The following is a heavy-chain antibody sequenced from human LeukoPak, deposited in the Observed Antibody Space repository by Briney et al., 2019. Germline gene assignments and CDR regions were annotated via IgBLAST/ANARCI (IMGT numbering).Heavy chain of an antibody. D-gene: IGHD1-26*01. Sequence: GGSLRLPCAASGFTVSTNYMSWVRQAPGKGLEWVSVINSGGTTYYADSVKGRFTISRDNSKNTLYLQMNSLGAEDTAVYYCARGSGTYWGFDYWGQGTLVTVSS. CDR2: INSGGTT. CDR3: ARGSGTYWGFDY. CDR1: GFTVSTNY. J-gene: IGHJ4*02. V-gene: IGHV3-53*01.